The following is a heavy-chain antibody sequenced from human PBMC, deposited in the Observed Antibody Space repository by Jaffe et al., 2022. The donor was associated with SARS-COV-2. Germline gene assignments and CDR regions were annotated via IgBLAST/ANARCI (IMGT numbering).Heavy chain of an antibody. CDR1: GFSFSRYG. V-gene: IGHV3-33*01. J-gene: IGHJ3*01. Sequence: QVQMVESGGGVVQPGRSLRLSCTASGFSFSRYGMHWIRQAPGKGLEWVAIIWYDGSNAEYADSVKGRFTISRDNLKNTLYLQMNSLRAEDTALYYCARESVFGAWLTKTALDVWGQGTTVTVSS. CDR3: ARESVFGAWLTKTALDV. CDR2: IWYDGSNA. D-gene: IGHD3-3*01.